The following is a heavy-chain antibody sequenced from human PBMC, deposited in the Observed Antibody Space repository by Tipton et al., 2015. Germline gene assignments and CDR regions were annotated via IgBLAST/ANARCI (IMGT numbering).Heavy chain of an antibody. Sequence: TLSLTCTVSGGCISSDYWSWIRQPPGKGLEWIGYIYYSGATTKFNPSLKSRVTISVDTSKNQFSLKLTSVTAADTAVYYCAREGTVITRGYFQDWGQGTLVSVSS. CDR2: IYYSGATT. V-gene: IGHV4-59*01. D-gene: IGHD4-23*01. CDR1: GGCISSDY. J-gene: IGHJ1*01. CDR3: AREGTVITRGYFQD.